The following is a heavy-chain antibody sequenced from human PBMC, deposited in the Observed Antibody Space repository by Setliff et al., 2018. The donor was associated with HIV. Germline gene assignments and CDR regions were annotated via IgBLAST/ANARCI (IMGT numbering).Heavy chain of an antibody. CDR1: GFTFSSCW. J-gene: IGHJ6*03. D-gene: IGHD5-18*01. Sequence: PWGSLRLSCAASGFTFSSCWVTWVRQGPGKGLEWVANIKQDGSEKYYVDSVKGRFTISRDNARNSLSLQMNSLGADDTAVYYCVRVAYEYIYGYNNYYYMDVWGKGTTVTVSS. V-gene: IGHV3-7*03. CDR3: VRVAYEYIYGYNNYYYMDV. CDR2: IKQDGSEK.